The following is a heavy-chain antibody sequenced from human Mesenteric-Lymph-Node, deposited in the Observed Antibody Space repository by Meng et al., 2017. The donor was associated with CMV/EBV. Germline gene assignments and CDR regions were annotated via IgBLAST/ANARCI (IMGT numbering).Heavy chain of an antibody. CDR1: GFTFSSFA. V-gene: IGHV3-30*09. CDR2: ISYDGSNT. J-gene: IGHJ4*02. CDR3: ATPRTPVTIFAAAIDN. D-gene: IGHD3-3*01. Sequence: GGSLRLSCAASGFTFSSFALHWVRQAPGKGLEWVASISYDGSNTYYADSVKGRLAISRDSSKNTLFLQMDSLTVEDTAIYYCATPRTPVTIFAAAIDNWGQGALVTVSS.